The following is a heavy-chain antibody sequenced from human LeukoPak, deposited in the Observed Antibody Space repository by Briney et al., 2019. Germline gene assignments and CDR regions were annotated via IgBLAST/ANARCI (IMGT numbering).Heavy chain of an antibody. D-gene: IGHD3-22*01. J-gene: IGHJ3*02. CDR1: GGSISNYY. CDR2: VYTSGST. V-gene: IGHV4-4*07. Sequence: SETLSLTCTVSGGSISNYYWSWIRQPAGKGLERIGCVYTSGSTKYNPSLKSRVTMSVDTSKNQFSLKLSSVTAADTAVYYCARGQYYYDSSGYYWNDAFDIWGQGTMVTVSS. CDR3: ARGQYYYDSSGYYWNDAFDI.